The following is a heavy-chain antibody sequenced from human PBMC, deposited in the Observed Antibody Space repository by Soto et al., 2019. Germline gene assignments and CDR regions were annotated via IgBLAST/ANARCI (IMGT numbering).Heavy chain of an antibody. J-gene: IGHJ3*02. Sequence: SVKVSCKASGGTFSSYAISWVRQAPGQGLEWMGGIIPIFGTANYAQKFQGRVTITADESTSTAYMELSSLRSEDTAVYYCARFVVGATVAFDIWGQGTMVTVSS. D-gene: IGHD1-26*01. V-gene: IGHV1-69*13. CDR1: GGTFSSYA. CDR3: ARFVVGATVAFDI. CDR2: IIPIFGTA.